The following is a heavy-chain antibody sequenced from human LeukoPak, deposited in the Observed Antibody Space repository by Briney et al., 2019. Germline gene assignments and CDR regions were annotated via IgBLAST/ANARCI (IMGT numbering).Heavy chain of an antibody. Sequence: GGSLRLSCAASGFTFSDYYMSWIRQAPGKGLEWVAVISYDGSNKYYADSVKGRFTISRDNSKNTLYLQMNSLRAEDTAVYYCARAPGYSSSWGSWGQGTLVTVSS. CDR1: GFTFSDYY. D-gene: IGHD6-13*01. V-gene: IGHV3-30-3*01. CDR3: ARAPGYSSSWGS. J-gene: IGHJ5*02. CDR2: ISYDGSNK.